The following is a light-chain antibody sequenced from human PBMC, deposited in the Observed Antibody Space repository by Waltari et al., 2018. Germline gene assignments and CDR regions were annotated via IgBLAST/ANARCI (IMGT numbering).Light chain of an antibody. J-gene: IGKJ3*01. CDR1: QSLLQSDGNNY. Sequence: EIVMTQSPLSLPVTPGEAASISCRSSQSLLQSDGNNYLDWYLQKPGQPPQLLIYLGSNRASGVPDKFIGSGSGTDFTLKITRVEAEDVGIYYCMQPLQTPFTFGPGTKVDLK. CDR3: MQPLQTPFT. CDR2: LGS. V-gene: IGKV2-28*01.